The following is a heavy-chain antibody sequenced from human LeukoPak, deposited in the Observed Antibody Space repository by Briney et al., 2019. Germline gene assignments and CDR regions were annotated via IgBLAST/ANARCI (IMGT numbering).Heavy chain of an antibody. CDR1: GFTFSSYS. CDR2: ISSSSSTI. V-gene: IGHV3-48*01. J-gene: IGHJ4*02. Sequence: GWSLRLSCAASGFTFSSYSMNWVRQAPGKGLEWVSYISSSSSTIYYADSVKGRFTISRDNAKNSLYLQMNSLRAEDTAVYYCARGSDYWSQGTLVTVSS. CDR3: ARGSDY.